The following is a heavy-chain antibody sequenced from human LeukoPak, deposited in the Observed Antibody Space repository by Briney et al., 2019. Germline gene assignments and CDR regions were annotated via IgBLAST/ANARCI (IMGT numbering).Heavy chain of an antibody. Sequence: PSETLSLTCTVSGGSISSYYWSWIRQPPGKGLEWIGYIYYSGSTNYNPSLKSRVTISVDTSKNQFSLKLSSVTAADTAVYYCAREPGNSSRRPYFDYWGQGTLVTVSS. CDR3: AREPGNSSRRPYFDY. CDR1: GGSISSYY. J-gene: IGHJ4*02. V-gene: IGHV4-59*01. CDR2: IYYSGST. D-gene: IGHD6-13*01.